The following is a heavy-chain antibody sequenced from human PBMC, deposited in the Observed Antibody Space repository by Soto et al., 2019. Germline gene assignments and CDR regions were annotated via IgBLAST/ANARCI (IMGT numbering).Heavy chain of an antibody. CDR3: ASRGYTSSSVQYYDMDV. D-gene: IGHD6-6*01. V-gene: IGHV5-10-1*01. CDR2: IDPSDSYT. J-gene: IGHJ6*02. CDR1: GHSFPHYW. Sequence: GEFLTIFCTFSGHSFPHYWISWVRQMPGKGLEWMGRIDPSDSYTNYSPSFQGHVTISADKSISTAYLRWSSLKASDTAMYYCASRGYTSSSVQYYDMDVWGHGTTVTVSS.